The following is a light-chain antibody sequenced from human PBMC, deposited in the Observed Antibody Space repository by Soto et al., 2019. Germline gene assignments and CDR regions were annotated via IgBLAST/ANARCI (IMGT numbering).Light chain of an antibody. CDR1: SSDVGGYNY. V-gene: IGLV2-11*01. CDR3: CSYAGSFYV. J-gene: IGLJ1*01. CDR2: DVS. Sequence: QSALTQPRSVSGSPGQSVTISCTGTSSDVGGYNYDSWYQQHPGKAPKLMIYDVSERPSGVPDRFSGSKSGNTASLTISGLQAEDEADYYCCSYAGSFYVFGTGTKLTVL.